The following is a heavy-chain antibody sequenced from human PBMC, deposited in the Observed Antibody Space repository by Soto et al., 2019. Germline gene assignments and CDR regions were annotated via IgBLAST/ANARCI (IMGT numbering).Heavy chain of an antibody. J-gene: IGHJ4*02. CDR2: IYYSGST. CDR3: AREGGDRVDN. CDR1: GGSISSANNY. D-gene: IGHD3-16*01. V-gene: IGHV4-31*03. Sequence: QVQLQESGPGLVKPSQTLSLTCSVSGGSISSANNYWSWIRQHPGKGLEWIGYIYYSGSTYYNPSLKSRLTISVDTPKNQFSLKLNSVTAADTAVYYCAREGGDRVDNWGQGTLVTVSS.